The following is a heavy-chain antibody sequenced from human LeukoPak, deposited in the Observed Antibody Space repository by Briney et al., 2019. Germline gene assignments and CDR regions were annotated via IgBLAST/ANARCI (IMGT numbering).Heavy chain of an antibody. D-gene: IGHD2-2*01. CDR3: ANDPIVVVPAAMNHDAFDI. CDR1: GFTFSNYA. CDR2: ISGSGDRT. J-gene: IGHJ3*02. V-gene: IGHV3-23*01. Sequence: GGSLRLSCAASGFTFSNYAMTWVRQAPGKGLEWVSVISGSGDRTYYADSVKGRFTISRDNSKNTLYLQMNSLRAEDTAVYYCANDPIVVVPAAMNHDAFDIWGQGTMVTVSS.